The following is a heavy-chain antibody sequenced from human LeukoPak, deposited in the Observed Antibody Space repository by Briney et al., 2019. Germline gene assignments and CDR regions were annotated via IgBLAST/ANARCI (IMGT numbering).Heavy chain of an antibody. V-gene: IGHV1-46*01. Sequence: GASVKVSCKASGYTFTSYSMNWVRQAPGQGPEWMGIINPSDASTTYAQKFQGRVTMTRDMSTGTVYMELSSLRSEDTAVYYCARAGLIAVAGLGVSLPDYWGQGTLVTVSS. CDR3: ARAGLIAVAGLGVSLPDY. J-gene: IGHJ4*02. CDR1: GYTFTSYS. CDR2: INPSDAST. D-gene: IGHD6-19*01.